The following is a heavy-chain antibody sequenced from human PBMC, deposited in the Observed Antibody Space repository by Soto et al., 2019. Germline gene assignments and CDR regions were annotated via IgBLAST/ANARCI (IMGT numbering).Heavy chain of an antibody. Sequence: QVQLVQSGAEVKKPGSSVKVSCKASGGTLSSYTINWVRQAPGQGLEWMGRIIPILGITNYAQKFQGRVTITADRSTRTAYVEVSSLRSEDTAVYFCAREDECADGSCYGNRLDPWGQGTLVTVSS. J-gene: IGHJ5*02. CDR1: GGTLSSYT. D-gene: IGHD2-15*01. V-gene: IGHV1-69*08. CDR3: AREDECADGSCYGNRLDP. CDR2: IIPILGIT.